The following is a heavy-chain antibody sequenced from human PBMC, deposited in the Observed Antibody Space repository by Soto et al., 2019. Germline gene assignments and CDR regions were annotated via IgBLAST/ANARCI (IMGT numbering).Heavy chain of an antibody. CDR1: GFTFDDYA. CDR2: ISWDDGST. D-gene: IGHD3-10*01. V-gene: IGHV3-43D*04. Sequence: GGSLRLSCAASGFTFDDYAMHWVRQAPGKGLEWVSLISWDDGSTYYADSVKGRFTISRDNSKNSLYLQMNSLRAEDTALYYCAKDRLPYGSGSYYKGPFDYWGQGTLVTVSS. CDR3: AKDRLPYGSGSYYKGPFDY. J-gene: IGHJ4*02.